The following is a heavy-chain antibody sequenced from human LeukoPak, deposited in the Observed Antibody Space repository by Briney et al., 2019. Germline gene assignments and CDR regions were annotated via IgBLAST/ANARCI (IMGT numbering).Heavy chain of an antibody. CDR3: GLALVHYYYYGMDV. V-gene: IGHV3-48*04. CDR2: ISSSSSTI. Sequence: GGSLRLSCAASGFTFSSCSMNWVRQAPGKGLEWVSYISSSSSTIYYADSVKGRFTISRDNAKNSLYLQMNSLRAEDTAVYYCGLALVHYYYYGMDVWGQGTTVTVSS. D-gene: IGHD1-26*01. CDR1: GFTFSSCS. J-gene: IGHJ6*02.